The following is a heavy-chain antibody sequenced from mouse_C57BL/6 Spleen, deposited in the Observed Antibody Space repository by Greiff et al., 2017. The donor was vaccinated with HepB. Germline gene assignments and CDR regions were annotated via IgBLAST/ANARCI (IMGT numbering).Heavy chain of an antibody. D-gene: IGHD2-2*01. J-gene: IGHJ4*01. CDR1: GYAFSSSW. CDR3: ARSGYDIAMDY. Sequence: QVQLKESGPELVKPGASVKISCKASGYAFSSSWMNWVKQRPGKGLEWIGRIYPGDGDTNYNGKFKGKATLTADKSSSTAYMQLSSLTSEDSAVYFCARSGYDIAMDYWGQGTSVTVSS. V-gene: IGHV1-82*01. CDR2: IYPGDGDT.